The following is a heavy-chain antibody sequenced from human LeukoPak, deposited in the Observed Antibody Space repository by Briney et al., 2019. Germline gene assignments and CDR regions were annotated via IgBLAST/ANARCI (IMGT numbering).Heavy chain of an antibody. J-gene: IGHJ4*02. CDR2: ISYDGSNK. V-gene: IGHV3-30*18. CDR1: GFTFSSYG. CDR3: AKSPSSTYYDSSGYYDY. Sequence: PGGSLRLSCAASGFTFSSYGMHWVRQAPGKGLEWVAVISYDGSNKYYADSVEGRFTISRDNSKNTLYLQMNSLRAEDTAVYYCAKSPSSTYYDSSGYYDYWGQGTLVTVSS. D-gene: IGHD3-22*01.